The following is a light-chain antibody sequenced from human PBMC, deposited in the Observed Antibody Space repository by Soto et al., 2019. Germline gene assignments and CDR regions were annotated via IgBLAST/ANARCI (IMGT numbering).Light chain of an antibody. J-gene: IGKJ5*01. CDR2: GAS. V-gene: IGKV3-15*01. CDR1: QSVSAD. CDR3: QQYQSWPIT. Sequence: RVMTQSPATLSVSPGERATLSCRASQSVSADLAWYQQQPGQAPRLLIYGASTRATGIPARFSGSGSGTEFTLTISGLQSEDSAIYFCQQYQSWPITFGQGTRLEIK.